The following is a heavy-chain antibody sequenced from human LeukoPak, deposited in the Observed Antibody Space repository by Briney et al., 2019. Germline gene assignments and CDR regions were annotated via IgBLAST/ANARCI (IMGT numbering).Heavy chain of an antibody. J-gene: IGHJ4*02. CDR2: ISGSGGAT. Sequence: PGGSLRLSCAASGFTFSNYAMSWVRQAPGKGLEWVSGISGSGGATYDADSVKGRFTISRDNSKNTLYLQMNSLRVEDTATYYCAKLEVFGSGSWDYWGQGSLVTVSS. D-gene: IGHD3-10*01. CDR3: AKLEVFGSGSWDY. V-gene: IGHV3-23*01. CDR1: GFTFSNYA.